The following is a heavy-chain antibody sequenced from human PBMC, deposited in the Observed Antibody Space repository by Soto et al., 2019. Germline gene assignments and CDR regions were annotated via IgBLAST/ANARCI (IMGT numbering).Heavy chain of an antibody. D-gene: IGHD3-16*02. V-gene: IGHV1-8*01. CDR1: GYTFTSYD. CDR3: ARNYDYVWGSYRWHYYYGMDV. CDR2: MSPNSGNT. J-gene: IGHJ6*02. Sequence: ASVKVSCKASGYTFTSYDINWVRQATGQGLEWMGWMSPNSGNTGYAQKFQGRVTMTRNTSISTAYMELSSLRSEDTAVYYCARNYDYVWGSYRWHYYYGMDVWGQGTTVTVSS.